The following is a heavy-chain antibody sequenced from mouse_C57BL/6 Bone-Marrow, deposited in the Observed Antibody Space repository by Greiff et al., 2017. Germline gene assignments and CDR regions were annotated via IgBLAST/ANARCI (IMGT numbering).Heavy chain of an antibody. J-gene: IGHJ1*03. CDR1: GYTFTSYG. D-gene: IGHD2-1*01. Sequence: VQLQQSGAELARPGASVKLSCKASGYTFTSYGISWVKQRTGQGLEWIGEIYPRSGNTYYNEKFKGKATLTADKSSSTAYMELRSLASEDSAVXFCASGIDYGNSYWYFDVWGTGTTVTVSS. CDR3: ASGIDYGNSYWYFDV. CDR2: IYPRSGNT. V-gene: IGHV1-81*01.